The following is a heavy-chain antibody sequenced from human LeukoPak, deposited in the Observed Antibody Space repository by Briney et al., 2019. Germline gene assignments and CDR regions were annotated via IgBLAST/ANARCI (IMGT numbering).Heavy chain of an antibody. CDR3: ARLYGSGSYYNVYYFDY. D-gene: IGHD3-10*01. CDR1: GYSFTSYW. V-gene: IGHV5-51*01. J-gene: IGHJ4*02. Sequence: GESLKISCKGSGYSFTSYWIGWVRQMPGKGLEWMGIIYPGDSDTRYSPSFQGQVTISADKSISTAYLQWSSLKASDTAMYYCARLYGSGSYYNVYYFDYWGQGTLVTVSS. CDR2: IYPGDSDT.